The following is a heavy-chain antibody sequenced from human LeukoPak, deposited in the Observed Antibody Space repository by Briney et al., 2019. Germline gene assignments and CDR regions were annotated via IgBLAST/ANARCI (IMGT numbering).Heavy chain of an antibody. CDR3: ARHVFSRLQLWILYYFDY. CDR2: IYNSGST. V-gene: IGHV4-39*01. J-gene: IGHJ4*02. D-gene: IGHD5-18*01. CDR1: GDSISSSSHY. Sequence: KASETLSLTCTVSGDSISSSSHYWGWVRQAPRKGLEWIGSIYNSGSTHYNPSLKSRVSIFVDTSKNQFSLKLSSVTAADTAVYYCARHVFSRLQLWILYYFDYWGQGTPVTVSS.